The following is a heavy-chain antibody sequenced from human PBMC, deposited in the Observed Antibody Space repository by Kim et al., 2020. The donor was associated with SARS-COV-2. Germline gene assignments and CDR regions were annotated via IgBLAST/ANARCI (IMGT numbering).Heavy chain of an antibody. Sequence: SVKGRFTISRDNSKNTLYLQMSSLRAEDTAVYYCVNVRRERGYYYYGMDVWGQGTTVTVSS. D-gene: IGHD1-26*01. J-gene: IGHJ6*02. V-gene: IGHV3-64D*09. CDR3: VNVRRERGYYYYGMDV.